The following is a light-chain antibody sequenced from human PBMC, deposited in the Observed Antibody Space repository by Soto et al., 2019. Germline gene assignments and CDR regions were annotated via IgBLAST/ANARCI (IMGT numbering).Light chain of an antibody. Sequence: DIQMTQSPSSLSASVGDRVTITCRTSQGINDYLNWYQMKPGEAPKLLIYAASALQSGIPSRFSGSESGTEFTLTITSLQPEDFATYYCQQSYNFPRTFGQGTKVEVK. CDR3: QQSYNFPRT. V-gene: IGKV1-39*01. CDR1: QGINDY. CDR2: AAS. J-gene: IGKJ1*01.